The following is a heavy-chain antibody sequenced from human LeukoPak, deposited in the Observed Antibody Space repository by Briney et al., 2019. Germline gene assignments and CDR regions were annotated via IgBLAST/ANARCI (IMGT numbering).Heavy chain of an antibody. CDR2: IWYDGINK. J-gene: IGHJ4*02. D-gene: IGHD2-8*01. V-gene: IGHV3-33*06. Sequence: QPGRSLRLSCAASGFTFSSYGMHWVRQAPDKGLEWVAIIWYDGINKYYADSVKGRFTISRDNSKNRLYLQMNSLRVEDTAVYYCAKDTYGGKSLADYWGQGTLVTVSS. CDR1: GFTFSSYG. CDR3: AKDTYGGKSLADY.